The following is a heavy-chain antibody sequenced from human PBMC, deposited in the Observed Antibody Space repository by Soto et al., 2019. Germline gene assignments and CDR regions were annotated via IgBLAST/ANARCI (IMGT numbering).Heavy chain of an antibody. CDR2: IGFAGNNK. CDR3: ARDASEAAPTYGMDV. CDR1: GFPFDSYG. Sequence: PGGSLRLSCVASGFPFDSYGIHWVRRAPGKGLEWVATIGFAGNNKYYADSVKGRFTISRDNSKNTLYLQMNSLRAEDTAVYYCARDASEAAPTYGMDVWGQGTTVTVSS. D-gene: IGHD6-6*01. V-gene: IGHV3-33*01. J-gene: IGHJ6*02.